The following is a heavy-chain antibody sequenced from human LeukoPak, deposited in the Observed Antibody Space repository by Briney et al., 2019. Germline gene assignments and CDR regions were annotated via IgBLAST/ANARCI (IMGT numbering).Heavy chain of an antibody. CDR2: IYPGDSGT. J-gene: IGHJ4*02. CDR1: GYSFTNYW. Sequence: GESLKISCKGSGYSFTNYWIGWVHRMPGEGLEWMGIIYPGDSGTRYSPSFQGQVTISADKSISTAYLQWSSLKASDTAMYYCARLHVDTAMVVYWGQGTLVTVSS. CDR3: ARLHVDTAMVVY. V-gene: IGHV5-51*07. D-gene: IGHD5-18*01.